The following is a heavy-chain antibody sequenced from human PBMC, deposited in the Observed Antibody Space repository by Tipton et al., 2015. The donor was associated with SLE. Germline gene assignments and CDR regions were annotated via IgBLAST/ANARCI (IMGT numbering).Heavy chain of an antibody. Sequence: LRLSCTVSGDSIRSTTYYWAWIRQPPGKGLEWIGSGSHSGRTYYNPSLESRATVSVDPSKTQVRLHLTSVSAADTALYYCARVDAGGISGAFDLWGQGTLVSVSS. J-gene: IGHJ4*02. CDR3: ARVDAGGISGAFDL. CDR2: GSHSGRT. V-gene: IGHV4-39*06. D-gene: IGHD1-26*01. CDR1: GDSIRSTTYY.